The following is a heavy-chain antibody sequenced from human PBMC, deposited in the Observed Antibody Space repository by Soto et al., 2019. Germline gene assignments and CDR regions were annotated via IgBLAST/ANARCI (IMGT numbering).Heavy chain of an antibody. D-gene: IGHD6-13*01. Sequence: QLQLQESGPGLVKPSETLSLTCTVSGGSISSSSYYWGWIRQPPGKGLEWIGSIYYSGSTYYNPSLKSRVTISVDTSKNQFSLKLSSVTAADTAVYYCARLYGGSWYGDYWGQGTLVTVSS. CDR1: GGSISSSSYY. V-gene: IGHV4-39*01. CDR2: IYYSGST. CDR3: ARLYGGSWYGDY. J-gene: IGHJ4*02.